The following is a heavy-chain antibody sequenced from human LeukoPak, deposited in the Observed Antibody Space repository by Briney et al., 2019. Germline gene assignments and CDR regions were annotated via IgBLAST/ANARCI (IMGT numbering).Heavy chain of an antibody. CDR1: GYTFTDYY. V-gene: IGHV1-2*02. CDR2: INPNSGGT. Sequence: ASVKVSCKASGYTFTDYYMHWVRQAPGQGLEWMGWINPNSGGTNYAQKFQGRVTMTRDTSISTAYMELSRLRSDDTAVYYCARDTRYSSSSGWYFDLWGRGTLVTVSS. CDR3: ARDTRYSSSSGWYFDL. J-gene: IGHJ2*01. D-gene: IGHD6-6*01.